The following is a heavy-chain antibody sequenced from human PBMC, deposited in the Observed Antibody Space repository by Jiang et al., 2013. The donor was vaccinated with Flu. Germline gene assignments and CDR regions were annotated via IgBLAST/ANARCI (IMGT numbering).Heavy chain of an antibody. CDR2: VNAGNGNT. D-gene: IGHD2-8*01. CDR1: GYTFSNYA. V-gene: IGHV1-3*01. CDR3: ARVLEYCSDGVCYTNYYFDY. J-gene: IGHJ4*02. Sequence: GAEVKKPGASVRVSCKASGYTFSNYAMHWVRQAPGHRLEWMGWVNAGNGNTKYSQKFQGRATISRDTSASTAYMELSSLTSEDTAVYYCARVLEYCSDGVCYTNYYFDYWGQGTLVTVSS.